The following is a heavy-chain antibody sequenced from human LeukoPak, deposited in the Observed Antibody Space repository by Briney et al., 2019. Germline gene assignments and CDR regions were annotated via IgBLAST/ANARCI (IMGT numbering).Heavy chain of an antibody. CDR2: IKQDGSNK. CDR3: AGDSFWTRFDP. CDR1: GFTFSNSW. Sequence: GSLRLSCAASGFTFSNSWMTWVRQAPGKGLEWVANIKQDGSNKYYVDSVKGRFTISRDNAKDSLYLQMDSLRAEDTAVYYCAGDSFWTRFDPWGQGTLVTVSS. V-gene: IGHV3-7*05. D-gene: IGHD3/OR15-3a*01. J-gene: IGHJ5*02.